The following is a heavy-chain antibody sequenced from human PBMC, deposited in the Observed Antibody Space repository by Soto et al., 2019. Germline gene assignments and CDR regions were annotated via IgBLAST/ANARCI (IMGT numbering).Heavy chain of an antibody. D-gene: IGHD3-10*01. CDR2: IYHSGST. J-gene: IGHJ4*02. CDR1: GVSISSGGYS. Sequence: SETLSLTCAVSGVSISSGGYSWSWIRQPPGKGLEWIGYIYHSGSTYYNPSLKSRVTISVDTSKNQFSLKLSSVTAADTAVYYCARLPGASPSFDYWGQGTLVTVSS. CDR3: ARLPGASPSFDY. V-gene: IGHV4-30-2*05.